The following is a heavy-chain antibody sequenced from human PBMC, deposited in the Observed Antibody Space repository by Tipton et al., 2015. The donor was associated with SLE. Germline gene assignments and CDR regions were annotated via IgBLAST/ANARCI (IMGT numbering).Heavy chain of an antibody. CDR1: GGSVRRDDYY. CDR3: ARYIVVVRYFDY. Sequence: TLSLTCTVSGGSVRRDDYYWSWIRQSAGKGLEWIGHIHRTGTTDYNPSLRNRVTMSVDTSKNQLSLRRTSVTAADTAVYYCARYIVVVRYFDYWGQGTLFTVSS. J-gene: IGHJ4*02. D-gene: IGHD2-21*01. CDR2: IHRTGTT. V-gene: IGHV4-61*09.